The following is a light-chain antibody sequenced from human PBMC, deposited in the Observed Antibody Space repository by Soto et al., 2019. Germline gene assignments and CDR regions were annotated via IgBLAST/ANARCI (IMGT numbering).Light chain of an antibody. CDR1: SGHSSYA. Sequence: QTVETQSPSASASLGASVKLTCTLSSGHSSYAIAWHQQQPEKGPRYLMKLNSDGSHSKGDGIPDRFSGSSSGAERYLTISRRQSEDEADYYCQTWGTGINWVFGGGTKLTVL. V-gene: IGLV4-69*01. CDR3: QTWGTGINWV. CDR2: LNSDGSH. J-gene: IGLJ3*02.